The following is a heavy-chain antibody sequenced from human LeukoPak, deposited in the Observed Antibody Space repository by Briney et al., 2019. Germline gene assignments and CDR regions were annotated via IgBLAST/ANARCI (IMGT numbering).Heavy chain of an antibody. J-gene: IGHJ4*02. Sequence: SVKVSCKASGGTFSSYAISWVRQAPGQGLEWMGGIIPIFGTANYAQKFQGRVTITADESTSTAYMELSSLRSEDTAVYYCATVSWELLGDYYFDYWGQGTLVTVSS. V-gene: IGHV1-69*01. CDR3: ATVSWELLGDYYFDY. CDR2: IIPIFGTA. CDR1: GGTFSSYA. D-gene: IGHD1-26*01.